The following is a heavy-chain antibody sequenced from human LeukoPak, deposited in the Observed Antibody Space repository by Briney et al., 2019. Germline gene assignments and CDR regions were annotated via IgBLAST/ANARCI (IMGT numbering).Heavy chain of an antibody. CDR2: INPDGGET. V-gene: IGHV3-7*01. J-gene: IGHJ5*02. D-gene: IGHD4-11*01. Sequence: PGGSLRLSCAASGFTFSSYSMNWVRQAPGKGPEWVANINPDGGETYYVDSVKGRFTVSRDNAKNSLYLQMNSLRADDTAVYYCRIGHYSDYAWDQGTLVTVSS. CDR3: RIGHYSDYA. CDR1: GFTFSSYS.